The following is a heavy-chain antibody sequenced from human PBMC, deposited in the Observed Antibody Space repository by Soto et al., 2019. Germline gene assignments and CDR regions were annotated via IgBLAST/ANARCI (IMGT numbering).Heavy chain of an antibody. CDR1: GAIFSSYA. V-gene: IGHV1-69*01. Sequence: QVQLVQSGAAVKKPGSSVKVTCTASGAIFSSYAISWVRQAPGQGLEWMGGILPIFGRTNYAQKFQGRVTITADESKRTAYMELSSLKSEDTALYYCATGGRGYSYAPLFYFEYWCQGTLVSVS. J-gene: IGHJ4*02. CDR3: ATGGRGYSYAPLFYFEY. CDR2: ILPIFGRT. D-gene: IGHD5-18*01.